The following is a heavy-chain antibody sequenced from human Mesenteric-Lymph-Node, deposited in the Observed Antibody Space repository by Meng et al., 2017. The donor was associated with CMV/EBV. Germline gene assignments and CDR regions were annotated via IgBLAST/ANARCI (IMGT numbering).Heavy chain of an antibody. V-gene: IGHV1-69*05. CDR1: GDTFSNYA. J-gene: IGHJ4*02. CDR2: IIAIFATT. CDR3: STTRGHNPYYFDS. Sequence: KASGDTFSNYAISWVRQAPGQGLEWMGGIIAIFATTHYAQRFQDRITITTDESKTTAYLDLSGLRSEDTAVYYCSTTRGHNPYYFDSWGQGTLVTVSS. D-gene: IGHD3-10*01.